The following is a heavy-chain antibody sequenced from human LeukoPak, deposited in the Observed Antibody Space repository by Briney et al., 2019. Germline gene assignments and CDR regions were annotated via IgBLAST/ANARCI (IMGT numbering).Heavy chain of an antibody. D-gene: IGHD6-13*01. Sequence: SETLSLTCTVSGGSISGYYWSWIRQPAGQGLEWIGRIYTNGDTRYNPSLKSRVTISVGTSKNQLSLKLRPVTAADTAVYYCARAAGAAGGQYFDYWGQGALVTVSS. CDR2: IYTNGDT. V-gene: IGHV4-4*07. J-gene: IGHJ4*02. CDR1: GGSISGYY. CDR3: ARAAGAAGGQYFDY.